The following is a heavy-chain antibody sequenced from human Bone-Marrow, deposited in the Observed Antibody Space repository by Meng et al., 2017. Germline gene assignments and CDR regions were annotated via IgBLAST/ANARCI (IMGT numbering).Heavy chain of an antibody. V-gene: IGHV1-69*01. CDR1: GGTFSSYA. CDR2: IIPIFGTA. Sequence: QVQLVPSGAGGKKPVPSVTVSGKASGGTFSSYANSWVRQAPGQGLEWMGGIIPIFGTANYAQKFQGRVTITADESTSTAYMEMSSLRSEDTAVYYCAREPGPRVGWFDPWGQGTLVTVSS. J-gene: IGHJ5*02. CDR3: AREPGPRVGWFDP. D-gene: IGHD1-26*01.